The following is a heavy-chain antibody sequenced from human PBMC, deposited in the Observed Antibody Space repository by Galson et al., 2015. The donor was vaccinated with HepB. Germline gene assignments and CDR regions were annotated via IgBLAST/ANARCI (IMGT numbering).Heavy chain of an antibody. Sequence: SVTVSCKVSGYTLTELSMHWVRQAPGKGLEWMGGFDPEDGETIYAQKFQGRVTMTEDTSTDTAYMELSSLRSEDTAVYYCATRVVPAALRIHYGMDVWGQGTTVTVSS. CDR1: GYTLTELS. V-gene: IGHV1-24*01. CDR2: FDPEDGET. CDR3: ATRVVPAALRIHYGMDV. J-gene: IGHJ6*02. D-gene: IGHD2-2*01.